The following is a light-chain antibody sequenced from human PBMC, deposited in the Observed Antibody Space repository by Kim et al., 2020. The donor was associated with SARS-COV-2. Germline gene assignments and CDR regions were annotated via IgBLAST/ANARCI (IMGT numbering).Light chain of an antibody. V-gene: IGLV3-19*01. CDR3: CSRDSGGMV. J-gene: IGLJ2*01. Sequence: SVALRQKVRITFQGDSLRSYYASWYQQKPGQAPVLVIYTQNNRPSGIPDRFSGSSLGNTASLTITGAQAEDEADYFCCSRDSGGMVFGGGTQLTVL. CDR2: TQN. CDR1: SLRSYY.